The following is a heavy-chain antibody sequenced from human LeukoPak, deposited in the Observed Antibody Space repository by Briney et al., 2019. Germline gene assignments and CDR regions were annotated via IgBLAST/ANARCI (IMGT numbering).Heavy chain of an antibody. CDR1: GFSLSTYW. V-gene: IGHV3-74*01. Sequence: PGGSLRLSCAASGFSLSTYWMHWVRQAPGKGLVWVSRIDSDGSSTTYADSVKGRFTISRDNAKNTLYLQMNSLRAEDTAVYYCARDGEGGYPVDYWGQGTLVTVSS. D-gene: IGHD3-10*01. CDR2: IDSDGSST. J-gene: IGHJ4*02. CDR3: ARDGEGGYPVDY.